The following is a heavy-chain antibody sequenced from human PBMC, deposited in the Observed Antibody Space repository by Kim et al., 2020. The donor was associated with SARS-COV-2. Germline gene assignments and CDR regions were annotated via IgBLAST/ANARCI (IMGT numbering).Heavy chain of an antibody. V-gene: IGHV1-69*13. CDR2: IIPIFGTA. D-gene: IGHD2-15*01. CDR3: ARDKTVVAPGQGWFDP. Sequence: SVKVSCKASGGTFSSYAISWVRQAPGQGLEWMGGIIPIFGTANYAQKFQGRVTITADESTSTAYMELSSLRSEDTAVYYCARDKTVVAPGQGWFDPWGQGTLVTVSS. J-gene: IGHJ5*02. CDR1: GGTFSSYA.